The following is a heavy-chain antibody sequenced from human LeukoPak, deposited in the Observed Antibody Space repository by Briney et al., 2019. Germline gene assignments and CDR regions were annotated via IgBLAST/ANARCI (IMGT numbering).Heavy chain of an antibody. V-gene: IGHV4-59*01. D-gene: IGHD3-10*01. CDR1: GDSMTNYH. CDR3: VRSGLVRGVST. CDR2: ISYSGTT. J-gene: IGHJ4*02. Sequence: PSETLSLTCSVSGDSMTNYHWTWIRQPPGKELEWIGSISYSGTTNYNPSLNSRVTRSVDTSKKQFSLRLNSVTAADTAVYYCVRSGLVRGVSTWGQGTLVTVSS.